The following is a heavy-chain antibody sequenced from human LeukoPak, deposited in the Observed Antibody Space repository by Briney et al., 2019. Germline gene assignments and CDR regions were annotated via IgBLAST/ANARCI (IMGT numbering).Heavy chain of an antibody. CDR2: TYYSGST. CDR1: GGSISSYY. Sequence: SETLSLTCTVSGGSISSYYWSWIRQPPGKGLEWIGYTYYSGSTNYNPSLKSRVTISVDTSKNQFSLKLSSVTAADTAEYYCARELAAPYFDYWGQGTLATVSS. D-gene: IGHD2-15*01. V-gene: IGHV4-59*01. CDR3: ARELAAPYFDY. J-gene: IGHJ4*02.